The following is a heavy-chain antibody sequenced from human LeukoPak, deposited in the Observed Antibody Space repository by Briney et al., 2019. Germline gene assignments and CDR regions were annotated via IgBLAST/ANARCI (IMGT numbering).Heavy chain of an antibody. D-gene: IGHD3-22*01. V-gene: IGHV1-2*02. CDR3: ARDRTRTYDSSGYWASHDY. Sequence: ASVKVSCKASGYTFTDYYMHWVRQAPGQGLEWMGWINPYSGDTNYAQRFQGRVTMTRDTSTSTVYMELSSLRSEDTAVYYCARDRTRTYDSSGYWASHDYWGQGTLVTVSS. J-gene: IGHJ4*02. CDR1: GYTFTDYY. CDR2: INPYSGDT.